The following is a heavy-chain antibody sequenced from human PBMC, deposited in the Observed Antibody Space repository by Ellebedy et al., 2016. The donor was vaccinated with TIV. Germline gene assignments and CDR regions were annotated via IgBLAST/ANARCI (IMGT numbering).Heavy chain of an antibody. CDR3: ATDGSYGDYRSPAHAFEF. V-gene: IGHV3-7*01. Sequence: GESLKISCAAPGFTFSSYWMSWVRQAPGKGLEWVANINQDGSEKYYVDSVKGRFTISRDNARNSLYLQMKSLGADDTAVYYCATDGSYGDYRSPAHAFEFWGQGTMVTVSS. J-gene: IGHJ3*01. CDR1: GFTFSSYW. D-gene: IGHD4-17*01. CDR2: INQDGSEK.